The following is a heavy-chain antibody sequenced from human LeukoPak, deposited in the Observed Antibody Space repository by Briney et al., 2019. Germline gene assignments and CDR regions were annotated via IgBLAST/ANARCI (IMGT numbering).Heavy chain of an antibody. V-gene: IGHV4-34*01. CDR1: GGSFSGYY. CDR3: ARDFCPDFWSGYYYYYYGRDV. CDR2: INHSGST. D-gene: IGHD3-3*01. J-gene: IGHJ6*02. Sequence: SETLSLTCAVYGGSFSGYYWSWIRQPPGKGLEWIGEINHSGSTNYNPSLKSRVTISVDTSKNQFSLKLSSVTAADTAVYYCARDFCPDFWSGYYYYYYGRDVWGQGTRVTVSS.